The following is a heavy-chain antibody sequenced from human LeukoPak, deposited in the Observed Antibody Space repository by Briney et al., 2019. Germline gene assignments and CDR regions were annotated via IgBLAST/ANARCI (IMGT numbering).Heavy chain of an antibody. CDR3: AKASECSSTSCYYYYGMDV. J-gene: IGHJ6*02. V-gene: IGHV3-30*18. Sequence: GGSLRLSCAASGFTFSSYGMHWVRQAPGKGLEWVAVISYDGSNKYYADSVKGRFTISRDNSKNTLYLQMNSLRAEDTAVYYCAKASECSSTSCYYYYGMDVWGQGTTVTVFS. D-gene: IGHD2-2*01. CDR2: ISYDGSNK. CDR1: GFTFSSYG.